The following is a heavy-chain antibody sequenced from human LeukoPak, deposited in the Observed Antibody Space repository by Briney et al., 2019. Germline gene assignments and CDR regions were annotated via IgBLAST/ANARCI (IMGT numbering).Heavy chain of an antibody. J-gene: IGHJ6*02. Sequence: PGGSLRLSCAASGFTFSIYSLNWVRQAPGKGLEWVAYIGRSGDRTTKYADSVKGRFTISRDNAENSLFLQMNSLRAEDTAVYYCASEIPLVDVWGQGTTVTVSS. V-gene: IGHV3-48*04. CDR1: GFTFSIYS. CDR3: ASEIPLVDV. CDR2: IGRSGDRTT.